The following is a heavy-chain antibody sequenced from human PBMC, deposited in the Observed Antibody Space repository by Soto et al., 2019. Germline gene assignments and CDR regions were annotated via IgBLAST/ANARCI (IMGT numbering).Heavy chain of an antibody. V-gene: IGHV4-59*01. D-gene: IGHD6-19*01. Sequence: PSETLSLTCTVSGGSISSYYWSWSRQPPGKGLEWIGYIYYSGSTNYNPSLKSRVTISVDTSKNQFSLKLSSVTAADTAVYYCARDGGDSSGWYGNWFDPWGQGTLVTVSS. CDR2: IYYSGST. J-gene: IGHJ5*02. CDR1: GGSISSYY. CDR3: ARDGGDSSGWYGNWFDP.